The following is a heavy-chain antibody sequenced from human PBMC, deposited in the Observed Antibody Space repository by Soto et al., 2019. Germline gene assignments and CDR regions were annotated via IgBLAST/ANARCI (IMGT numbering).Heavy chain of an antibody. CDR1: GGTFSSYT. D-gene: IGHD4-4*01. Sequence: GVSVKVSCKASGGTFSSYTISWVRQAPGQGLEWMGRIIPILGIANYAQKFQGRVTITRDKSTSTAYMELSSLRSEDTAVYYCASSYSNYALIDYYYYGMDVWGQGTTVTVSS. CDR2: IIPILGIA. V-gene: IGHV1-69*02. CDR3: ASSYSNYALIDYYYYGMDV. J-gene: IGHJ6*02.